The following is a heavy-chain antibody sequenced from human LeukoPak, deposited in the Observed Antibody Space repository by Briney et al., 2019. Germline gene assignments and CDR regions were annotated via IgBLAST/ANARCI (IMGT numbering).Heavy chain of an antibody. CDR3: ARGGGGSMTTATTYDY. CDR2: ISSSSSIK. Sequence: PGGSLRLSCAASGFTFSSYSMSWVRQAPGKGLEWVSSISSSSSIKHYADSVKGRFTISRDNAKNSLDLQMNSLRAEDTAVYYCARGGGGSMTTATTYDYWGQGTLVTVSS. D-gene: IGHD4-17*01. V-gene: IGHV3-48*04. CDR1: GFTFSSYS. J-gene: IGHJ4*02.